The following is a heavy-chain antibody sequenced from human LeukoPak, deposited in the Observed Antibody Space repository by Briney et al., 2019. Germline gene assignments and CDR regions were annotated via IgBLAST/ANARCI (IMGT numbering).Heavy chain of an antibody. CDR1: GFTFSGFA. CDR2: ISTVGTTK. V-gene: IGHV3-48*03. Sequence: GGSLRLSCAASGFTFSGFAMNWVRQAPGMGLEWISYISTVGTTKYYADSVKGRFTISRDNAKDSLYLQMNSLRAEDTGVYYCATSDPYGVSLIDSWGQGTLVTVSS. D-gene: IGHD4-17*01. CDR3: ATSDPYGVSLIDS. J-gene: IGHJ4*02.